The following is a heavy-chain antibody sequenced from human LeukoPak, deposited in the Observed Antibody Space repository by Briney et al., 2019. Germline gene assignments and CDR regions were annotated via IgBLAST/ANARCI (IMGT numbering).Heavy chain of an antibody. J-gene: IGHJ4*02. CDR3: VKDPSDGYFDY. CDR1: GGSFSGYY. D-gene: IGHD5-24*01. CDR2: INHSGST. Sequence: SETLSLTCAVYGGSFSGYYWSWIRQPPGKGLEWIGEINHSGSTNYNPSLKSRVTISVDTSKNQFSLKLSSVTAADTAVYYCVKDPSDGYFDYWGQGTLVTVSS. V-gene: IGHV4-34*01.